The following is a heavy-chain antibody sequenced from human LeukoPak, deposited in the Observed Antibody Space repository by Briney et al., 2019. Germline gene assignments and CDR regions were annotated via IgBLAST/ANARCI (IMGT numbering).Heavy chain of an antibody. J-gene: IGHJ4*02. D-gene: IGHD6-19*01. V-gene: IGHV3-33*06. CDR1: GFTFSDYG. Sequence: GRSLRLSCAASGFTFSDYGMHWVRQAPGKGLEWVAVIWYDGSNKYYADSEKGRFTISRDNSKNTLYLQMNSLRAEDTAVYYCAKALNGLVDYWGQGTLVTVSS. CDR2: IWYDGSNK. CDR3: AKALNGLVDY.